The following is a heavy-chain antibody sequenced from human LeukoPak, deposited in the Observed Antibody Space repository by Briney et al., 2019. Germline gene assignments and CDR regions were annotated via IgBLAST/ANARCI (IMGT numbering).Heavy chain of an antibody. CDR3: AGRLPDYYYDSSGYYYEAFDI. CDR2: IIPIFGTA. V-gene: IGHV1-69*06. Sequence: ASVKVSCKASGGTFSSYAISWVRQAPGQGLEWMGGIIPIFGTANYAQKFQGRVTITADKSTSTAYMELSSLRSEDTAVYYCAGRLPDYYYDSSGYYYEAFDIWGQGTMVTVSS. J-gene: IGHJ3*02. D-gene: IGHD3-22*01. CDR1: GGTFSSYA.